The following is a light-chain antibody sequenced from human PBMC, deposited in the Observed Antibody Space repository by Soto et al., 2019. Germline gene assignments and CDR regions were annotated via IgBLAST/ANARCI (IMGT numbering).Light chain of an antibody. Sequence: QSVLTQPASVSGSPGQSITISCTGTSSDVGRYNYVSWYQQHPGKAPKLMIYDVTYQPSGVSNRFSASKSGNTASLTISGLQAEDEADYYCSSYTSTSPVLFGGGTKLTVL. V-gene: IGLV2-14*01. CDR3: SSYTSTSPVL. CDR2: DVT. J-gene: IGLJ2*01. CDR1: SSDVGRYNY.